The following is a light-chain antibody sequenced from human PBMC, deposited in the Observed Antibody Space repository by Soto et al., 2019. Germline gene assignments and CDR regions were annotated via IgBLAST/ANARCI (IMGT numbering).Light chain of an antibody. CDR1: SGHSNYA. CDR2: VNGDGSH. V-gene: IGLV4-69*01. J-gene: IGLJ3*02. Sequence: QPVLTQSPSASASLGASVTLTCTLSSGHSNYAIAWHQQQPEKGPRYLMNVNGDGSHTKGDGIPDRFSGSSSGAERYLTISSLQSEDEADYFCQTWDTGIRVFGGGTKLTVL. CDR3: QTWDTGIRV.